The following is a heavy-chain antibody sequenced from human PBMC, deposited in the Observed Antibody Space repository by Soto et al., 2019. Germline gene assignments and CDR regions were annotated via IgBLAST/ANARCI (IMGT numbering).Heavy chain of an antibody. CDR2: INRDSSSI. V-gene: IGHV3-48*01. CDR1: GFSFNSHY. J-gene: IGHJ4*02. D-gene: IGHD2-21*02. Sequence: EEQLVESGGGLVQPGGSLRLSCAASGFSFNSHYMTWVRQPPGKGLEWVSSINRDSSSIYYADSVRGRFTISIDNAQNSLYLQMNSLSAYDTAGDFCLNGDYYVGQGTLVTVSS. CDR3: LNGDYY.